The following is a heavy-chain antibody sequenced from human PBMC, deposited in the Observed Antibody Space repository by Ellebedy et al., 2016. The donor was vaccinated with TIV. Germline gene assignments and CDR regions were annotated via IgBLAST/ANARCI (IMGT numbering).Heavy chain of an antibody. CDR1: GGSFSGYY. D-gene: IGHD6-13*01. CDR2: INHSGST. J-gene: IGHJ6*02. V-gene: IGHV4-34*01. CDR3: ARLGIAAAGTENYYYYGMDV. Sequence: MPSETLSLTCAVYGGSFSGYYWSWIRQPPGKGLEWIGEINHSGSTNYNPSLKSRVTISVDTSKNQFSLKLSSVTAADTAVYYCARLGIAAAGTENYYYYGMDVWGQGTTVTVSS.